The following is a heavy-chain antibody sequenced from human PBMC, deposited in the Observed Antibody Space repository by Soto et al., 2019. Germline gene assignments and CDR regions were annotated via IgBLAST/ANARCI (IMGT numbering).Heavy chain of an antibody. CDR1: GYTFTGYY. J-gene: IGHJ6*02. CDR3: ARDKYSYSRSSYYYYYGIDV. V-gene: IGHV1-2*04. Sequence: ASVKVSCKASGYTFTGYYMHWVLQAPGQGLEWMGWINPNSGGTNYAQKFQGWVTMTRDTSISTAYMELSRLRSDDTAVYYCARDKYSYSRSSYYYYYGIDVWGQGATVTVSS. D-gene: IGHD6-6*01. CDR2: INPNSGGT.